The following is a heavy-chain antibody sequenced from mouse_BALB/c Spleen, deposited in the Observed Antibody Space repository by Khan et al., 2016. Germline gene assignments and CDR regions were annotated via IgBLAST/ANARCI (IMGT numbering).Heavy chain of an antibody. Sequence: EVQLQESGPSLVKPSQTLSLTCSVTGDSLTSGYWNWIRKFQGNDLEYMGYISYSGSTYYDPSLNSRIAITRDTSTNQYYLQLISVTTEDTATYYCAGYDGYYFDYKGQGTTLTVSS. CDR1: GDSLTSGY. CDR3: AGYDGYYFDY. V-gene: IGHV3-8*02. J-gene: IGHJ2*01. D-gene: IGHD1-1*01. CDR2: ISYSGST.